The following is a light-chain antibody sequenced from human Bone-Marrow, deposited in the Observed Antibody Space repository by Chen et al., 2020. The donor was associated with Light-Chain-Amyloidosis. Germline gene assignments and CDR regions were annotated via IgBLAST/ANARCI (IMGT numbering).Light chain of an antibody. J-gene: IGLJ3*02. CDR1: NIGSTS. CDR3: QVWDRSSDRPV. V-gene: IGLV3-21*02. CDR2: DDS. Sequence: YVLTQPSSVSVAPGQTATIACGGNNIGSTSVHWYQQTPGQAHLLVVYDDSDRFSGIPERLSGSNSGNTDTLTLSRVEAGDEADYYCQVWDRSSDRPVFSGGTKLTVL.